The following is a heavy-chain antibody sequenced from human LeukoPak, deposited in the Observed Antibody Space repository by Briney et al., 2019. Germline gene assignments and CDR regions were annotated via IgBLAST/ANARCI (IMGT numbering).Heavy chain of an antibody. CDR2: INTDGSST. CDR3: ARDGDFGYSSFFFDY. D-gene: IGHD6-6*01. J-gene: IGHJ4*02. CDR1: GFTFSNAW. Sequence: GSLRLSCAASGFTFSNAWMSWVRQAPGKGLVWVSRINTDGSSTSYADSVKGRFTISRDNAKNTLYLQMNSLRAEDTAVYYCARDGDFGYSSFFFDYWGQGTLVTVSS. V-gene: IGHV3-74*01.